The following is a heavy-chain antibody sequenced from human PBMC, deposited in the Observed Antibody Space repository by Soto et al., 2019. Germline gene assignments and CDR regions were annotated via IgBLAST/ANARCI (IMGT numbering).Heavy chain of an antibody. CDR3: ARGYYYDSSGYLSYYYYGMDV. D-gene: IGHD3-22*01. Sequence: PSETLSLTCTVSGGSISSSSYYWGWIRQPPGKGLEWIGSIYYSGSTYYNPSLKSRVTISVDTSKNQFSLKLSSVTAADTAAYYCARGYYYDSSGYLSYYYYGMDVWGQGTTVTVSS. V-gene: IGHV4-39*01. J-gene: IGHJ6*02. CDR2: IYYSGST. CDR1: GGSISSSSYY.